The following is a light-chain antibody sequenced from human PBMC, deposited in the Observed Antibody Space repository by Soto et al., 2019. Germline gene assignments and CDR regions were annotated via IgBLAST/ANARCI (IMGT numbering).Light chain of an antibody. Sequence: DIQLTQSPSFLSASVGDRVTITCRASQVISSYLSWFQQKPGKAPNLLIHGASTLQSGVPSRFSGSGSGTEFTLTITSLQPEDFATYFCQQLHSFPRTFGPGTRVEIK. CDR1: QVISSY. J-gene: IGKJ3*01. V-gene: IGKV1-9*01. CDR3: QQLHSFPRT. CDR2: GAS.